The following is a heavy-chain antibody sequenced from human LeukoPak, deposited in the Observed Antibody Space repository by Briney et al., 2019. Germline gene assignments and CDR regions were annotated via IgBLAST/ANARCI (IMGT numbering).Heavy chain of an antibody. CDR1: GFTFTSPA. D-gene: IGHD3-22*01. CDR2: IVVGSGNT. J-gene: IGHJ4*02. V-gene: IGHV1-58*02. Sequence: SEKVSCKASGFTFTSPAMQWVRQARGHPLEWIGGIVVGSGNTNYAQQFQERDTINRDMSTSTAYMELSSLRSEDTAVYYCAAAGWRIDSSGYPSYYFDYWGQGTLVTVSS. CDR3: AAAGWRIDSSGYPSYYFDY.